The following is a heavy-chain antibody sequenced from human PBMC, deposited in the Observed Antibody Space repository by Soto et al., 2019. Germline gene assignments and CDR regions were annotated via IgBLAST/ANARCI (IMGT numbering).Heavy chain of an antibody. CDR1: GGSISSTNYY. J-gene: IGHJ4*02. CDR2: IYYRGST. CDR3: ARVSNNRHYFDH. Sequence: QVQLQESGPGLVKPSQTLSLTCTVSGGSISSTNYYWSWIRQPPGKGLEWTGYIYYRGSTYYNPSLKSRITISVDRSKNQFSLKLSSVTAADTAVYYCARVSNNRHYFDHWGQGTLVTVSS. D-gene: IGHD4-4*01. V-gene: IGHV4-30-4*01.